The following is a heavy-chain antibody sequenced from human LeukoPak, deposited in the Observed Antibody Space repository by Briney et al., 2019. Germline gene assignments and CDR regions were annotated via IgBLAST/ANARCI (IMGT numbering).Heavy chain of an antibody. V-gene: IGHV4-61*02. CDR3: ARASSWSSYYYYYYMDV. CDR1: GGSISSGSYY. D-gene: IGHD6-13*01. J-gene: IGHJ6*03. Sequence: PSQTLSLTCTVSGGSISSGSYYWRWIRQPAGKGLEWIGRIYTSGSTNYNPSLKSRVTISVDTSKNQFSLKLSSVTAADTAVYYCARASSWSSYYYYYYMDVWGKGTTVTISS. CDR2: IYTSGST.